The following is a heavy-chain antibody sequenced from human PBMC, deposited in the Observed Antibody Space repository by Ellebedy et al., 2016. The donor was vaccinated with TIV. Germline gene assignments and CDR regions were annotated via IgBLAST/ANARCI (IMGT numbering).Heavy chain of an antibody. Sequence: AASVKVSCKASGYTFTSYDIYWVRQATGQGLEWMGWMNPNSGNTGHAQNFQGRVTMTRNTSISTAYMELSSLRSEDTAVYYCARDRDIKRIAWFDPWGQGTLVTVSS. D-gene: IGHD2-21*01. CDR3: ARDRDIKRIAWFDP. J-gene: IGHJ5*02. CDR2: MNPNSGNT. V-gene: IGHV1-8*01. CDR1: GYTFTSYD.